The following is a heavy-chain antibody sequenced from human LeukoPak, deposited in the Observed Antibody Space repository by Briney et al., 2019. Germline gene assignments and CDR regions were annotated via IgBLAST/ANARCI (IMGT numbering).Heavy chain of an antibody. D-gene: IGHD7-27*01. CDR2: ISYDGSNK. J-gene: IGHJ2*01. V-gene: IGHV3-30*18. CDR1: GXTFSSYG. Sequence: PGRSLRLSCAASGXTFSSYGMHWVRQAPGKGLEWVAVISYDGSNKYYADSVKGRFTISRDNSKNTLYLQMNSLRAEDTAVYYCAKAPGDLTGWYFDLWGRGTMVTVSS. CDR3: AKAPGDLTGWYFDL.